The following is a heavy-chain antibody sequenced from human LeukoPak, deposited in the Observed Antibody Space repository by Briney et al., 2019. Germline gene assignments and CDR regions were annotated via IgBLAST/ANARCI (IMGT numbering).Heavy chain of an antibody. V-gene: IGHV1-2*02. Sequence: ASVKVSCKASGYTFTGYYMHWVRQAPGQGLEWMGWINPNSGGTNYAQKFQGRVTMTRDTSISTAYMELSRLRSDDTAVYYCAREAYDFWSGYYGYWGQGTLVTVPS. D-gene: IGHD3-3*01. CDR3: AREAYDFWSGYYGY. J-gene: IGHJ4*02. CDR2: INPNSGGT. CDR1: GYTFTGYY.